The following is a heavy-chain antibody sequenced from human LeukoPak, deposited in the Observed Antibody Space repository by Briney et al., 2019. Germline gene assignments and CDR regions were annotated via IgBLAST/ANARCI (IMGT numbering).Heavy chain of an antibody. J-gene: IGHJ3*02. Sequence: PSETLSLTCTVSGYSISSGYYWGWIRQPPGKGLEWIGSIYHSGSTYYNPSLKSRVTISVDTSKNQFSLKLSSVTAADTAVYYCARVCSGGSCYWGLGSYAFDIWGQGTMVTVSS. CDR3: ARVCSGGSCYWGLGSYAFDI. CDR1: GYSISSGYY. D-gene: IGHD2-15*01. V-gene: IGHV4-38-2*02. CDR2: IYHSGST.